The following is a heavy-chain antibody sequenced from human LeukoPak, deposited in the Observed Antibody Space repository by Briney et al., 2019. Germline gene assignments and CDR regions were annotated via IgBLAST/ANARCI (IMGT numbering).Heavy chain of an antibody. V-gene: IGHV1-2*02. D-gene: IGHD6-13*01. CDR1: GYTFTGYY. CDR2: INPNSGGT. CDR3: ARDVAAAENWFDP. Sequence: RASVKVSCKASGYTFTGYYMHWVRQAPGQGLEWMGWINPNSGGTNYAQKLQGRVTMTTDTSTSTACMELRSLRSDDTAVYYCARDVAAAENWFDPWGQGTLVTVSS. J-gene: IGHJ5*02.